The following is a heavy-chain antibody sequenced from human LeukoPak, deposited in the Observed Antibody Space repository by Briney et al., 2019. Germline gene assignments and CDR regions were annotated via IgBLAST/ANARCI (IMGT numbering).Heavy chain of an antibody. J-gene: IGHJ5*02. CDR1: GFTFRSYW. D-gene: IGHD1-1*01. Sequence: GGSLRLSCVASGFTFRSYWMSWVRQAPGKGLEWVANIKRDGSEKYYVDSVKGRFTISRDNAENSVYLEMNSLRAEDTAVYHCARTTGALPFDLWGQGTLVTVSP. V-gene: IGHV3-7*01. CDR3: ARTTGALPFDL. CDR2: IKRDGSEK.